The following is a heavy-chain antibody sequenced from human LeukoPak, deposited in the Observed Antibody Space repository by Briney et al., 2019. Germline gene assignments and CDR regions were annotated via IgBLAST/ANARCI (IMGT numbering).Heavy chain of an antibody. J-gene: IGHJ4*02. Sequence: ASVKVSCKASGYTFTGYYMHWVRQAPGQGLEWMGWINPNSGGTNYAQKFQGRVTMTRDTSISTAYMELSRLRSDDTAVYYCARDDPYSGGGIFDSWGRGTLVTVSS. CDR1: GYTFTGYY. V-gene: IGHV1-2*02. CDR2: INPNSGGT. D-gene: IGHD1-26*01. CDR3: ARDDPYSGGGIFDS.